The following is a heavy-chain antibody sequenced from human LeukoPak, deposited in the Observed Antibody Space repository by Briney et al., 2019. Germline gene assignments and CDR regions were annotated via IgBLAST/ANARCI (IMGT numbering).Heavy chain of an antibody. CDR3: AREIRGSGSPNWFDP. D-gene: IGHD3-10*01. V-gene: IGHV1-69*04. J-gene: IGHJ5*02. Sequence: ASVKVSCKASGGTFSSYAISWVRQAPGQGLEWMGRIIPILGIANYAQKFQGRVTITGDKSTSTAYMELSSLRSEDTAVYYCAREIRGSGSPNWFDPWGQGTLVTVSS. CDR2: IIPILGIA. CDR1: GGTFSSYA.